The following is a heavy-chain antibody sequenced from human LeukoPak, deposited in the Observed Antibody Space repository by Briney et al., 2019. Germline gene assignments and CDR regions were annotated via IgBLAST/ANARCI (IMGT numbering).Heavy chain of an antibody. CDR1: GFTFSTFA. CDR3: AKVPAVSVVPAAIY. D-gene: IGHD2-2*01. V-gene: IGHV3-23*01. Sequence: HAGGSLRLSCAASGFTFSTFAMSWVRQAPGKGLECVSAISGSGGSTYYADSVKGRFTISRDNSKNTLYLQMNSLRAEDTAVYYCAKVPAVSVVPAAIYWGQGTLVTVSS. CDR2: ISGSGGST. J-gene: IGHJ4*02.